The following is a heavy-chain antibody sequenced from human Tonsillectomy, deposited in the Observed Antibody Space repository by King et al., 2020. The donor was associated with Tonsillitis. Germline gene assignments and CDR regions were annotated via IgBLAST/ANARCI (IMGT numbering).Heavy chain of an antibody. D-gene: IGHD6-19*01. Sequence: VQLVESGGGLVQPGGSLRLSCAASGFTFSDYSMNWVRQAPGKGLEWVSYISGSSSTIYYADSVKGRFTISRDNAKNSLYLQMNSLRAEDTAIYYCARVVGSSGCPGGDYWGPGTLVTVSS. V-gene: IGHV3-48*01. CDR1: GFTFSDYS. CDR2: ISGSSSTI. CDR3: ARVVGSSGCPGGDY. J-gene: IGHJ4*02.